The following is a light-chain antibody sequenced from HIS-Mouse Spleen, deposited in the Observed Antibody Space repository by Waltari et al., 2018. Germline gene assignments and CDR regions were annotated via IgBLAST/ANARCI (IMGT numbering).Light chain of an antibody. CDR3: YSTDSSGNHRV. V-gene: IGLV3-10*01. CDR2: EDS. CDR1: ALPKKY. J-gene: IGLJ2*01. Sequence: SYELTQPPSVSVSPGQTARITCSGDALPKKYAYWYQQKSGQAPVLVIYEDSKRPSGIPERVSGSSSGTMATLTISGAQVEDEADYYCYSTDSSGNHRVFGGGTKLTFL.